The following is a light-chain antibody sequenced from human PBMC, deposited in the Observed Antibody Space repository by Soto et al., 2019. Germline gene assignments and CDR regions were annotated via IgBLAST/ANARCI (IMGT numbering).Light chain of an antibody. V-gene: IGLV4-60*02. CDR2: LEGSGSY. CDR3: ENCDSNIHWV. CDR1: SGHSSYI. J-gene: IGLJ3*02. Sequence: QSVLTQSSSASASLGSSVKLTCTLSSGHSSYIIAWHQQQPGKAPRYLMKLEGSGSYNKGSGVPDRFSGSSSGADRYLTISNLQFEDDADYGCENCDSNIHWVFGGGTKLTVL.